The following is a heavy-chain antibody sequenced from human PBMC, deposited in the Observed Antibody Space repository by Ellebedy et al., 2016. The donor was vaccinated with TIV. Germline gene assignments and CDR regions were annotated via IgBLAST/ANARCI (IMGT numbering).Heavy chain of an antibody. D-gene: IGHD6-13*01. CDR1: GFTLSTYP. J-gene: IGHJ5*02. Sequence: PGGSLRLSCATSGFTLSTYPIHWVRQAPGKGLEWVALISDDVSTQSYSESVKGRFTISRDTSNNTLFLHMNSLRDDDTAVYYCARERLQQLNDLWGQGTLVIVSS. CDR2: ISDDVSTQ. CDR3: ARERLQQLNDL. V-gene: IGHV3-30-3*01.